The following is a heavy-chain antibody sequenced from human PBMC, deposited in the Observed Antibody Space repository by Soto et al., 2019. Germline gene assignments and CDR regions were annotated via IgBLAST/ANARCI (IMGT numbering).Heavy chain of an antibody. CDR1: GFTFSSYG. D-gene: IGHD1-26*01. J-gene: IGHJ5*02. CDR3: ARDRRYGWSYYGWFDP. V-gene: IGHV3-33*01. CDR2: IWYDGSNK. Sequence: QVQLVESGGGVVQPGRSLRLSCAASGFTFSSYGMHWVRQAPGKGLEWVAVIWYDGSNKYYADSVKGRFTISRDNSKNRRYRQMNRLRAEDTAVYYCARDRRYGWSYYGWFDPWGQGTLVTVSS.